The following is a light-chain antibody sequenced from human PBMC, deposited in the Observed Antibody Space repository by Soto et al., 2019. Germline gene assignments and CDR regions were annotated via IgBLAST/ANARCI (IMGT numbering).Light chain of an antibody. Sequence: QTVVTQEPSLTVSPGGTVTLTCASSTGAVTSGYYPNWFQQKPGQAPRALIYSTSKKHSWTPARFSASLIGGKAALTLSGVQPEDEAEYHCLLYFGGHVRRFGGGTKLTVL. CDR1: TGAVTSGYY. CDR2: STS. J-gene: IGLJ3*02. CDR3: LLYFGGHVRR. V-gene: IGLV7-43*01.